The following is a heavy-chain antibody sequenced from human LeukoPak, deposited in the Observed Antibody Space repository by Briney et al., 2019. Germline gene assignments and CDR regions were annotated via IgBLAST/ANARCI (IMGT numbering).Heavy chain of an antibody. CDR1: GFILGDAA. D-gene: IGHD3-3*01. V-gene: IGHV3-49*04. Sequence: GGSLRPSCTDSGFILGDAALSWVRQAPGKGLEWVGFISSRLCGGTAEYAASVKGRFTISRDDSKNIAYLQMNSLKMDDTAVYYCSRGVVENGHSPQYYYGMDVWGQGTTVTVSS. CDR2: ISSRLCGGTA. CDR3: SRGVVENGHSPQYYYGMDV. J-gene: IGHJ6*02.